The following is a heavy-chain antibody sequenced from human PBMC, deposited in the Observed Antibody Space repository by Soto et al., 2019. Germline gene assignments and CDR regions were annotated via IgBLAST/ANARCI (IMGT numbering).Heavy chain of an antibody. V-gene: IGHV4-31*11. Sequence: QLHLQESGPGLVKPSQTLSLYCAVSGASISSDAYHWSWIRQHPGKGLEWVGFISSRGRSYYNPSLKRRLTISADTSTSQFSLHLTSVTAADTAMYFCARYRFTGTLSKFDYWGQGTLVTVSS. CDR1: GASISSDAYH. CDR3: ARYRFTGTLSKFDY. J-gene: IGHJ4*02. CDR2: ISSRGRS. D-gene: IGHD3-16*02.